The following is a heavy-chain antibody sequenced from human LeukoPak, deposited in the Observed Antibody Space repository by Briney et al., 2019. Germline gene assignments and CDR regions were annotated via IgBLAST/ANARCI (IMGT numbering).Heavy chain of an antibody. D-gene: IGHD6-19*01. J-gene: IGHJ4*02. CDR1: RCTFSSYV. CDR2: IYSGGST. V-gene: IGHV3-66*01. Sequence: GALRVSCVASRCTFSSYVMSGVRQAPRKGVEWVSVIYSGGSTYYADSVKGRFTNSRDNSKTTLYLQMNSLRAEDAAVYYCARSQNTYSSFFDYWGQGTLVTVSS. CDR3: ARSQNTYSSFFDY.